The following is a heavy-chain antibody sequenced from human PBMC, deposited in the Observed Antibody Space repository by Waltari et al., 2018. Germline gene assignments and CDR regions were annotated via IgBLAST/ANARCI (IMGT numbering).Heavy chain of an antibody. CDR3: ARGQDIVVVPAATGWFDP. Sequence: QVQLQQWGAGLLKPSETLSLTCAVYGGSFSGYYWSWIRQPPGKGLEWIGEINHSGSTNYNPSLKSLVTISVDTSKNQSSLKLSSVTAADTAVYYCARGQDIVVVPAATGWFDPWGQGTLVTVSS. D-gene: IGHD2-2*01. CDR2: INHSGST. V-gene: IGHV4-34*01. CDR1: GGSFSGYY. J-gene: IGHJ5*02.